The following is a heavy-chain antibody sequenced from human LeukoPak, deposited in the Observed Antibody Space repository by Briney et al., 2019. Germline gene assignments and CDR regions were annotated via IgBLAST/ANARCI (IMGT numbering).Heavy chain of an antibody. D-gene: IGHD3-22*01. V-gene: IGHV1-8*01. CDR3: RLSGYYGKYYYYGMDV. CDR2: MNPNSGNT. CDR1: GYTFTSYD. J-gene: IGHJ6*02. Sequence: ASVKVSCKASGYTFTSYDINWVRQATGQGLEWMGWMNPNSGNTGYAQKFQGRVTMTRNTSISTAYMELSGLRSEDTAVYYCRLSGYYGKYYYYGMDVWGQGPRSPSP.